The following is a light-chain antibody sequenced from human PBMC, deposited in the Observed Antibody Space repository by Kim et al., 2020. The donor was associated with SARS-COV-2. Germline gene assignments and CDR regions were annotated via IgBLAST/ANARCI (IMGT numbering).Light chain of an antibody. CDR2: YDS. CDR1: NIGSKS. CDR3: QVWDSSSDRVV. Sequence: APGKTARLTCGGNNIGSKSVHWYQQKPGQAPVLVIYYDSDRPSRIPERFSGSNSGNTATLTISRVEAGDEADYYCQVWDSSSDRVVFGGGTQLTVL. J-gene: IGLJ2*01. V-gene: IGLV3-21*04.